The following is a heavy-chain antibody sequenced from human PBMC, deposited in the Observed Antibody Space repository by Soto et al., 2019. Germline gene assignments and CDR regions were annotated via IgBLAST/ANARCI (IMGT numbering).Heavy chain of an antibody. CDR1: GFTFSSYS. CDR2: IFVTGGTI. CDR3: ARDKDWAFDY. D-gene: IGHD3-9*01. Sequence: PGGSLRLSCVASGFTFSSYSMVWVRQAPGKGLEWVSYIFVTGGTIYYADYVKGRFTVSRDNAKNSLFLLMISLRAEDTAVYYCARDKDWAFDYWGQGTQVTVSS. V-gene: IGHV3-48*03. J-gene: IGHJ4*02.